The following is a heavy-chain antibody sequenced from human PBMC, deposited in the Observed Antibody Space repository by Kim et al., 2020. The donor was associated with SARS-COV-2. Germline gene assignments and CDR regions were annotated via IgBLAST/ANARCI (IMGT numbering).Heavy chain of an antibody. CDR1: GFTFSSYA. CDR2: ISYDGSNK. Sequence: GGSLRLSCAASGFTFSSYAMHWVRQAPGKGLEWVAVISYDGSNKYYADSVKGRFTISRDNSKNTLYLQMNSLRAEDTAVYYCARFGGAANLAVAGPWGQG. V-gene: IGHV3-30*04. J-gene: IGHJ5*02. D-gene: IGHD6-19*01. CDR3: ARFGGAANLAVAGP.